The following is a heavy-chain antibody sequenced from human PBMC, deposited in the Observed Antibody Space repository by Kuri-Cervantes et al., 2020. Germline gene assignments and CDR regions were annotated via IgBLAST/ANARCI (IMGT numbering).Heavy chain of an antibody. CDR3: ARRFWACDYVWGRPAQDWFDP. CDR2: IYYSGST. V-gene: IGHV4-39*01. D-gene: IGHD3-16*01. J-gene: IGHJ5*02. Sequence: SETLSLTCTVSGGSISSSSYYWGWIRQPPGKGLEWIGSIYYSGSTYYNPSLKSRVTISVDTSKNQFSLKLSSVTAADTAVYYCARRFWACDYVWGRPAQDWFDPWGQGTLVTVSS. CDR1: GGSISSSSYY.